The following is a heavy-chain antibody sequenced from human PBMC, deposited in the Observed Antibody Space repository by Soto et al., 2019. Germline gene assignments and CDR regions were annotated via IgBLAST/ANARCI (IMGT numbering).Heavy chain of an antibody. CDR2: INDGGGST. CDR1: GFTFRNYW. Sequence: EVQLVESGGGLVQPGGSLRLSCAASGFTFRNYWMHWVRQAPGEGLVWVSRINDGGGSTNYADSVQGRFTISRDNAANALYLQMNTLSAEDTAVYYCARVEVAGGRCFDHWGQGALVTVSS. J-gene: IGHJ4*02. CDR3: ARVEVAGGRCFDH. V-gene: IGHV3-74*01. D-gene: IGHD6-19*01.